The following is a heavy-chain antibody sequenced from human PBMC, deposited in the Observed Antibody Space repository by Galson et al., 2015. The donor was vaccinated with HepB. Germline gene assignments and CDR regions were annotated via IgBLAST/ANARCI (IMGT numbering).Heavy chain of an antibody. V-gene: IGHV3-15*07. D-gene: IGHD6-13*01. CDR3: TTDPTYSSSWYNWFDP. Sequence: SLRLSCAASGFTFSNAWMNWVRQAPGKGLEWVGRIKSKTDGGTTDYTAPVKGRFTISRDDSKNTLYLQMNSLKTEDTAVYYCTTDPTYSSSWYNWFDPWGQGTLVTVSS. CDR2: IKSKTDGGTT. CDR1: GFTFSNAW. J-gene: IGHJ5*02.